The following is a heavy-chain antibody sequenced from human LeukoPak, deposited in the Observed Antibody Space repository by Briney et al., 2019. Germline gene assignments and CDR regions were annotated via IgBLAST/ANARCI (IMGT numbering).Heavy chain of an antibody. Sequence: SETLSLTCTVPGGSISSYYWSWIRQPPGKGLEWIWNIYDRGSTKYNPSLKSRVTISVDTSKNQFSLRLSSVTAAATAVYYCARGRAFDNWGQGTLVTVSS. CDR1: GGSISSYY. CDR2: IYDRGST. CDR3: ARGRAFDN. V-gene: IGHV4-59*01. J-gene: IGHJ4*02.